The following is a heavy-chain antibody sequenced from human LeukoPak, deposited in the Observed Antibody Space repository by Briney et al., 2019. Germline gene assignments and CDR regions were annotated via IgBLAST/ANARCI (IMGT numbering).Heavy chain of an antibody. CDR3: AKETQGATYFDY. CDR2: IYYTGTT. J-gene: IGHJ4*02. V-gene: IGHV4-59*01. CDR1: GDSTNTYF. Sequence: PSETLPLTCTISGDSTNTYFWSWIRQPPGKGLEWIGYIYYTGTTNYNPSLKSRVTISVDTSKNQFSLKVSSVTAADTAVYYCAKETQGATYFDYWGQGTLVTVSS. D-gene: IGHD1-26*01.